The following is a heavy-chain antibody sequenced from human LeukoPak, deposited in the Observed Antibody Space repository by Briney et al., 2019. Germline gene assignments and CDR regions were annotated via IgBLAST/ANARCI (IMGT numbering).Heavy chain of an antibody. V-gene: IGHV3-48*01. Sequence: GGSLRLSCAASGFTFSSYSMNWVRQAPGKGLEWVSYISSSGSTTYYADSLKGRFTISRDNAKNSLYLQMNSLRAEDTAVYYCATFWYGDRFDPWGQGTLVTVSS. CDR2: ISSSGSTT. J-gene: IGHJ5*02. D-gene: IGHD3-10*01. CDR1: GFTFSSYS. CDR3: ATFWYGDRFDP.